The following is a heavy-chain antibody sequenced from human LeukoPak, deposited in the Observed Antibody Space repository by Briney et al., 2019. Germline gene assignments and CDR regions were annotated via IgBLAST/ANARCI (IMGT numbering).Heavy chain of an antibody. CDR3: ARSWDTSTLDY. Sequence: VGSLRLSCAASGFTFSSYSINWVRQAPGKGLEWVSSISSSSSYIYYADSVKGRFTTSRDNAKNSLYLQMNSLRAEDTAVYYCARSWDTSTLDYWGQGTLVTVSS. J-gene: IGHJ4*02. CDR1: GFTFSSYS. D-gene: IGHD5-18*01. CDR2: ISSSSSYI. V-gene: IGHV3-21*01.